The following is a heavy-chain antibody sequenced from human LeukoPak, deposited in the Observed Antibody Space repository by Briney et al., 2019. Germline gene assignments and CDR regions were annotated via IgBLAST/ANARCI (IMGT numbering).Heavy chain of an antibody. V-gene: IGHV1-2*02. D-gene: IGHD5-24*01. J-gene: IGHJ4*02. CDR1: GYTFTGYY. Sequence: GASVKVSCKASGYTFTGYYMHWVRQAPGQGLEWMGWINPNSGGTNYAQKFQGRVTMTRDTSINTAYMELSSLRSGDAAIYYCTRGGDGTRRDFDYWGQGTLVTVSS. CDR3: TRGGDGTRRDFDY. CDR2: INPNSGGT.